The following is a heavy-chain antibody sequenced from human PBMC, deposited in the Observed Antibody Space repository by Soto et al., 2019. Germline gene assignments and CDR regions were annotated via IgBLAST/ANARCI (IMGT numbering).Heavy chain of an antibody. V-gene: IGHV3-21*06. CDR3: ARDVNWNYALDAFDI. J-gene: IGHJ3*02. CDR1: GFIFSGYA. Sequence: GGSLRLSCAASGFIFSGYAINWVRQAPGEGPEWVSCISVGSNYIYYADSVKGRFTISRDNAKNSVYLQMSSLRAEDTAVYYCARDVNWNYALDAFDIWGQGTMVTVSS. D-gene: IGHD1-7*01. CDR2: ISVGSNYI.